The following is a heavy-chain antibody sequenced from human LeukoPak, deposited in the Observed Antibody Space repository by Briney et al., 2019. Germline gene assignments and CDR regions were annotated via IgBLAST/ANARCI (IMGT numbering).Heavy chain of an antibody. V-gene: IGHV4-39*07. CDR3: ARGWLLGAFDI. CDR1: GGSISSSSYY. Sequence: SETLSPTCTVSGGSISSSSYYWGWIRQPPGKGLEWIGSIYYSGSTYYNPSLKSRVTISVDTSKNQFSLKLSSVTAADTAVYYCARGWLLGAFDIWGQGTMVTVSS. CDR2: IYYSGST. J-gene: IGHJ3*02. D-gene: IGHD5-12*01.